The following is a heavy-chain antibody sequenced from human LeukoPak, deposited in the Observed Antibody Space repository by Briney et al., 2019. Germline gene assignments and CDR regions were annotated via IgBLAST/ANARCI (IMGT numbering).Heavy chain of an antibody. D-gene: IGHD3-10*01. Sequence: PSETLSLTCTVSGGSISSGDYYWSWIRQPPGKGLEWIGYIYYSGSTYYNPSLKSRVTISVDTSKNQFSLKLSSVIAADTAVYYCARVWFGELLFDYWGQGTLVTVSS. CDR1: GGSISSGDYY. V-gene: IGHV4-30-4*01. CDR3: ARVWFGELLFDY. J-gene: IGHJ4*02. CDR2: IYYSGST.